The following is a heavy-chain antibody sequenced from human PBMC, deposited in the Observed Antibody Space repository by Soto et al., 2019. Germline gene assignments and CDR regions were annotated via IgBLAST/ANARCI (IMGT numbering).Heavy chain of an antibody. V-gene: IGHV4-34*01. CDR1: GGSFSGYY. J-gene: IGHJ5*02. CDR3: ARVWKVVPAASTHHNWFDP. D-gene: IGHD2-2*01. Sequence: SETLSLTCAVYGGSFSGYYWSWIRQPPGKGLEWIGEINHSGSTNYNPSLKSRVTISVDTSKNQFSLKLSSVTAADTAVYYCARVWKVVPAASTHHNWFDPWGQGTLVTVSS. CDR2: INHSGST.